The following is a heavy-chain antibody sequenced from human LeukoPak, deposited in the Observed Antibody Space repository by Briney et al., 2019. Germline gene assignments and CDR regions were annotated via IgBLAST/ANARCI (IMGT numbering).Heavy chain of an antibody. J-gene: IGHJ4*02. CDR2: IRGSGGST. Sequence: GGSLRLSCAASGFTFSNYAMNWVRQAPGKGLEWVSAIRGSGGSTYYADSEKGRFTISRDNSKNTLYLQTNSLRAEDTAIYYCAKPVGSSGWYGDFDCWGQGTLVTVSS. CDR1: GFTFSNYA. D-gene: IGHD6-19*01. CDR3: AKPVGSSGWYGDFDC. V-gene: IGHV3-23*01.